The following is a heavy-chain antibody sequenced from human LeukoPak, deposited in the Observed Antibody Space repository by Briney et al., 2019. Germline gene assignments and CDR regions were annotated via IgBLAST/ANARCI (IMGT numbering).Heavy chain of an antibody. D-gene: IGHD5-18*01. CDR1: GFTFSSNY. V-gene: IGHV3-66*01. CDR2: IYSGGST. Sequence: GGSLRLSCAASGFTFSSNYMSWVRQAPGKGLEGVSVIYSGGSTYYTDSVKGRFTISRDNCKNTLYLQMNSLRAEDTAVYYCARGPSGYSYGSRFDYWGQGTLVTVSS. J-gene: IGHJ4*02. CDR3: ARGPSGYSYGSRFDY.